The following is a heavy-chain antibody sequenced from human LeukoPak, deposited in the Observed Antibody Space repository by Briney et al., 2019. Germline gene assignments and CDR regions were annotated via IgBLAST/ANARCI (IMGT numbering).Heavy chain of an antibody. D-gene: IGHD3-9*01. CDR1: GYSFTSYW. CDR2: IYPGDSDT. J-gene: IGHJ4*02. V-gene: IGHV5-51*01. Sequence: GESLRISCKGSGYSFTSYWIGWVRQMPGKGLEWMGVIYPGDSDTRYSPSFQGQVTISADKSISTAYLQWSSLKASDTAMYYCARLGLRYFDWTPSGYWGQGTLVTVSS. CDR3: ARLGLRYFDWTPSGY.